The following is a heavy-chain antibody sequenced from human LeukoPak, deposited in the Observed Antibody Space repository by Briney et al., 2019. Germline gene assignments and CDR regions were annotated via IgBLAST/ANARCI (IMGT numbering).Heavy chain of an antibody. V-gene: IGHV3-23*01. CDR1: GFTVSTYY. Sequence: GGSLRLSCAASGFTVSTYYMSWVRQAPGKGLEWVSAISGSGGSTYYADSVKGRFTISRDNAKNSIYLQMRSLRDEDTAVYYCASGPYGGNPFDYWGQGTLVTVSS. CDR2: ISGSGGST. CDR3: ASGPYGGNPFDY. J-gene: IGHJ4*02. D-gene: IGHD4-23*01.